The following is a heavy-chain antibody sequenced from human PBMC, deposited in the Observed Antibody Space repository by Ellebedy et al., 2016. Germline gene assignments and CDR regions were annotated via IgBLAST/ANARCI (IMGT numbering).Heavy chain of an antibody. D-gene: IGHD2-8*01. V-gene: IGHV4-31*03. J-gene: IGHJ2*01. CDR2: IYYSGST. Sequence: SETLSLXXTVSGGSISSGGYYWSWIRQHPGKGLEWIGYIYYSGSTYYNPSLKSRVTISVDTSKNQFSLKLSSVTAADTAVYYCARIRVYANRGAFDLWGRGTLVTVSS. CDR1: GGSISSGGYY. CDR3: ARIRVYANRGAFDL.